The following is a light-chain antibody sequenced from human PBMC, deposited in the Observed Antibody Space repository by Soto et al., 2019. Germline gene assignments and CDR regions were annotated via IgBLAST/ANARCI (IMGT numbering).Light chain of an antibody. CDR2: EVD. CDR1: SSDVGGYNY. V-gene: IGLV2-14*01. Sequence: HSALAQPASVSGPPGQSTIISCTGTSSDVGGYNYVSWYQQHPGKAPKFLIYEVDNRASGVSDRFSGTKSGNTASLTISGLQAEDEADYYCSSYTSSNTLVFGTGTKVTVL. J-gene: IGLJ1*01. CDR3: SSYTSSNTLV.